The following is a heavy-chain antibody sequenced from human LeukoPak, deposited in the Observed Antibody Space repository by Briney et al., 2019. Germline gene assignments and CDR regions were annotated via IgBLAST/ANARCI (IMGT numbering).Heavy chain of an antibody. V-gene: IGHV2-70*11. CDR1: GFSLSTSGMC. D-gene: IGHD4-17*01. J-gene: IGHJ4*02. CDR3: ARICLRDYGDSPGFDY. Sequence: ESGPTLVNPTQTLTLTCTFSGFSLSTSGMCVSWIRQPPGKALEWLARIDWDDDKYYSTSLKTRLTISKDTSKNQVVLTMTNMDPVDTATYYCARICLRDYGDSPGFDYWGQGTLVTVSS. CDR2: IDWDDDK.